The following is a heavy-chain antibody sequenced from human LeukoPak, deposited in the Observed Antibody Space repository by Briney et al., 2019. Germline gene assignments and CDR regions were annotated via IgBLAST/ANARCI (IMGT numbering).Heavy chain of an antibody. CDR2: INPNSGGT. D-gene: IGHD1-26*01. CDR1: GYIFTCYY. J-gene: IGHJ4*02. Sequence: ASVKVSFKSSGYIFTCYYIHWGRQAPGQGLEWMGWINPNSGGTNSAQKFQGRVTMTRDTSISTAYMELSRLTSDDTAVYYCARHPYSGSYHFDYWGQGTLVTVSS. CDR3: ARHPYSGSYHFDY. V-gene: IGHV1-2*02.